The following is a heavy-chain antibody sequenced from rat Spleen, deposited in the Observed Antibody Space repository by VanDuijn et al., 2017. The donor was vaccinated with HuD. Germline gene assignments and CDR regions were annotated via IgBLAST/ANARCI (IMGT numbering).Heavy chain of an antibody. CDR3: TRDGTTEGMNWYFDF. Sequence: EVQLVESGGGLVQPGRSLKLSCVASGFTFNNYWMSWIRQAPGKGLEWVASITNTGGSIYYPDSVKGRFTISRDNAQNPLYLQMNSLRSEDTATYYCTRDGTTEGMNWYFDFWGPGTMVTVSS. CDR2: ITNTGGSI. D-gene: IGHD1-11*01. V-gene: IGHV5-31*01. J-gene: IGHJ1*01. CDR1: GFTFNNYW.